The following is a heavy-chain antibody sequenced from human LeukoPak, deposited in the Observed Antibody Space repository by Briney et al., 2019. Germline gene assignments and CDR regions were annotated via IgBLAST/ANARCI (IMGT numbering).Heavy chain of an antibody. J-gene: IGHJ4*02. Sequence: GASVKVSCKASGYTFTSYGISWVRQAPGQGLEWMGWISAYNGNTNYAQKLQGRVTMTTDTSTSTAYMELRSLRSDDTAVYYCARVRCSGGSRTPRPDHCNEPSDYWGQGTLVTVSS. CDR1: GYTFTSYG. V-gene: IGHV1-18*01. CDR2: ISAYNGNT. D-gene: IGHD2-15*01. CDR3: ARVRCSGGSRTPRPDHCNEPSDY.